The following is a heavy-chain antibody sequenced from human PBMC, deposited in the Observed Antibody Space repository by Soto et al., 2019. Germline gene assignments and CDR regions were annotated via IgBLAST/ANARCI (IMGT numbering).Heavy chain of an antibody. V-gene: IGHV1-18*01. D-gene: IGHD6-13*01. CDR3: ARGIYRVYSSSWYYGMDV. Sequence: ASVKVSCKASGYTFTSYGISWVRQAPGQGLEWMGWISAYNGNTNYAQKFQGRVTMTTDTSTSTAYMELRSLRSDDTAVYYCARGIYRVYSSSWYYGMDVWGQGTTVTVSS. CDR1: GYTFTSYG. J-gene: IGHJ6*02. CDR2: ISAYNGNT.